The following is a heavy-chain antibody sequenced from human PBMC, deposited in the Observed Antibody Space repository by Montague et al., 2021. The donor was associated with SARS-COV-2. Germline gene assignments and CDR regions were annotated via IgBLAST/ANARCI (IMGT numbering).Heavy chain of an antibody. CDR1: GGSLSGQY. Sequence: SETLSLTCAVYGGSLSGQYWSWIRQPLEKGLEWIGEINHSANTKYNPSLKSPVTISIDTSKNQFSLKMTSVTAADTATYYCASGIYPSGSYYNRYYYGLNIWGPGATVIVSS. V-gene: IGHV4-34*01. D-gene: IGHD3-10*01. J-gene: IGHJ6*02. CDR3: ASGIYPSGSYYNRYYYGLNI. CDR2: INHSANT.